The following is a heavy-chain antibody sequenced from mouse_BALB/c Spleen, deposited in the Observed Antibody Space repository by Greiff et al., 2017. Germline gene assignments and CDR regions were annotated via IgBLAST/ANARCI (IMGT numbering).Heavy chain of an antibody. CDR3: TSYDYDGRGYYYAMDY. J-gene: IGHJ4*01. CDR2: IRLKSNNYAT. CDR1: GFTFSNYW. Sequence: EVQLVESGGGLVQPGGSMKLSCVASGFTFSNYWRNWVRQSPEKGLEWVAEIRLKSNNYATHYAESVKGRFTISRDDSKSSVYLQMNNLRAEDTGIYYCTSYDYDGRGYYYAMDYWGQGTSVAVSS. D-gene: IGHD2-4*01. V-gene: IGHV6-6*02.